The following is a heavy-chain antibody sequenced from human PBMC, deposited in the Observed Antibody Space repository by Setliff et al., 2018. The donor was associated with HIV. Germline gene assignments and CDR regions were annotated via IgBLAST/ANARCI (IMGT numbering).Heavy chain of an antibody. V-gene: IGHV4-39*01. CDR2: IYYSGST. CDR3: ARQWAEGVMDV. J-gene: IGHJ6*03. D-gene: IGHD3-10*01. CDR1: GGSFSSSSYY. Sequence: SETLSLTCTVSGGSFSSSSYYWGWIRQPPGKGLEWIGSIYYSGSTYYNPSLKSRAAISVDRSKRHFFLKLRSVTAADTAVYYCARQWAEGVMDVWGNGTTVTVSS.